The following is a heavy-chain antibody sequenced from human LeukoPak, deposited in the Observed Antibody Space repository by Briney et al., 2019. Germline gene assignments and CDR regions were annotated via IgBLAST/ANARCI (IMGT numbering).Heavy chain of an antibody. Sequence: SVKVSCKASGGTFSSYAISWVRQAPGQGLGWMGGIIPIFGTANYAQKFQGGVTITADVSTSTAYMELSSLRSEDTAVYYCASGNTAPDYWGQGTLVTVSS. CDR2: IIPIFGTA. CDR1: GGTFSSYA. D-gene: IGHD5-18*01. CDR3: ASGNTAPDY. J-gene: IGHJ4*02. V-gene: IGHV1-69*13.